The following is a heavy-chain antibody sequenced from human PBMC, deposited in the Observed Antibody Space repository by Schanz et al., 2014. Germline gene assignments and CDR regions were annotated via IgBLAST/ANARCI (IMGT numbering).Heavy chain of an antibody. Sequence: EVKRGETGGGLVKPGGSLRLSFSSSFFTFSISSMHWIRQAPGKGLEWVSYIPVGNNYIYYADSVKGRFTISRDNPKNSLYLQMNSLRVEDTAVYYCAREDMLRGIRAFDIWGQGTMVTVSS. J-gene: IGHJ3*02. CDR1: FFTFSISS. CDR2: IPVGNNYI. V-gene: IGHV3-21*01. D-gene: IGHD3-10*01. CDR3: AREDMLRGIRAFDI.